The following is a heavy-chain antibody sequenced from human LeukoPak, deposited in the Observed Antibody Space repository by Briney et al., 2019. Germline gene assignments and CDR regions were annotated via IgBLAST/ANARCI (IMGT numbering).Heavy chain of an antibody. J-gene: IGHJ4*02. Sequence: ASVKVSCKASGYTFTSYGISWVRQAPGQGLEWMGWINAGNGNTKYSQELQGRVTITRDTSASTAYMELSSLRSEDMAVYYCARDGGSSGWYFDYWGQGTLVTVSS. D-gene: IGHD6-19*01. V-gene: IGHV1-18*03. CDR3: ARDGGSSGWYFDY. CDR2: INAGNGNT. CDR1: GYTFTSYG.